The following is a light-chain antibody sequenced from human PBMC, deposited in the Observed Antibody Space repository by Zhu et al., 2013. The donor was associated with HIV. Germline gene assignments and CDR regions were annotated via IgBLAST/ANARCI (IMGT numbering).Light chain of an antibody. CDR2: AAS. CDR1: QNIDRY. J-gene: IGKJ2*01. CDR3: QQGYSPPXT. Sequence: DIQMTQSPSSLSASVGDRVTITCRPSQNIDRYLNWYQQKPGKAPKLLIYAASTLQSGLSSRFSGSGSGTDFSLTISSLQPEDFATYYCQQGYSPPXTFGQGTKLDIK. V-gene: IGKV1-39*01.